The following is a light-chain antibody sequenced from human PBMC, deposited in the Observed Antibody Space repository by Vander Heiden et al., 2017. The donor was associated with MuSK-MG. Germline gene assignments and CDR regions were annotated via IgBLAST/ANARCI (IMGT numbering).Light chain of an antibody. CDR3: QSYESSRSVVV. Sequence: QSVLPLPPSVAEAPRQPFTISCTGSSAYIGAGCDVHWYQQRPGTGPKLLMYDNTNRPSGVPDRFSGSKSGTSASLAITGLQAEDEADYYCQSYESSRSVVVFGGGTKLTVL. J-gene: IGLJ2*01. CDR2: DNT. CDR1: SAYIGAGCD. V-gene: IGLV1-40*01.